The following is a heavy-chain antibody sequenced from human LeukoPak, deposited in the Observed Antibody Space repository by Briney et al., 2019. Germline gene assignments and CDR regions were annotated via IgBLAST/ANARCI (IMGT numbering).Heavy chain of an antibody. CDR3: ARGRRSSGRHDASDI. J-gene: IGHJ3*02. CDR2: IYHSGST. V-gene: IGHV4-4*02. D-gene: IGHD6-25*01. CDR1: GGSISSSHW. Sequence: SETLSLTCAVSGGSISSSHWWSWVRQPPGKGLEWIGEIYHSGSTNYNPSLKSRVTISIDRSKNHFSLRLRSVTDADTALYYCARGRRSSGRHDASDIWGQGTLVTVSS.